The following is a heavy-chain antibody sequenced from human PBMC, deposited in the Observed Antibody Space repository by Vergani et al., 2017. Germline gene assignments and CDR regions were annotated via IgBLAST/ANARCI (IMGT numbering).Heavy chain of an antibody. J-gene: IGHJ6*02. CDR2: ISGSGGNT. Sequence: EVQLLESGGGLVQPGGSLRLSCGASGFTFSSYAMTWVPPAPGKGLEWVSAISGSGGNTFYTDSVKGRFTISRDNSKDTLYLQMNSLRVEDTAIYYCAKARDPNCKGGNCYSYYYGLDLWGQGTTVTVSS. V-gene: IGHV3-23*01. CDR1: GFTFSSYA. D-gene: IGHD2-15*01. CDR3: AKARDPNCKGGNCYSYYYGLDL.